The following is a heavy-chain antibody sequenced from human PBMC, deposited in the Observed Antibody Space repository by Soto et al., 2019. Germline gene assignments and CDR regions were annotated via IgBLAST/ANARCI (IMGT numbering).Heavy chain of an antibody. Sequence: PGGSLRLSCAASGFGVSNNCLTWVRQAPGKGLEWVSIIYTGGTAYYTDSVKGRFTISRDNSKNTLYLQMSSLRVEDTAIYYCAREGGGHGGFFDLWGQGTLVTVSS. CDR1: GFGVSNNC. CDR3: AREGGGHGGFFDL. V-gene: IGHV3-53*01. D-gene: IGHD5-12*01. J-gene: IGHJ4*02. CDR2: IYTGGTA.